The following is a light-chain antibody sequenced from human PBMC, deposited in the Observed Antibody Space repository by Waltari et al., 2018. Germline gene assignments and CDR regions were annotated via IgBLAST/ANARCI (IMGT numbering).Light chain of an antibody. J-gene: IGLJ2*01. CDR2: GNN. CDR1: SSNIGAGYD. CDR3: QSYDTNLVV. V-gene: IGLV1-40*01. Sequence: QSVLAQPPSVSGAPGQRVTISCTGSSSNIGAGYDVHWYQQLPGTAPKLLIYGNNNRPSWVPDRFSGSKSGTSASLAITGLQAEDEASYYCQSYDTNLVVFGGGTKLTVL.